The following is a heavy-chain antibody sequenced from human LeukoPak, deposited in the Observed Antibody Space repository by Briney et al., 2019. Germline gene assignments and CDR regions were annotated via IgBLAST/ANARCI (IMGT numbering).Heavy chain of an antibody. CDR1: GGSINSTRYY. CDR3: ATGSMTTRYYYYFHMDV. J-gene: IGHJ6*03. D-gene: IGHD4-11*01. Sequence: SETLSLTCTVSGGSINSTRYYWGWVRQPPGKGLEWIGSIYYSGDTHYNPSLRRRVTISVDTSKNQFSLRMHSMTAADTSFYYCATGSMTTRYYYYFHMDVWGPGTTVTVSS. V-gene: IGHV4-39*01. CDR2: IYYSGDT.